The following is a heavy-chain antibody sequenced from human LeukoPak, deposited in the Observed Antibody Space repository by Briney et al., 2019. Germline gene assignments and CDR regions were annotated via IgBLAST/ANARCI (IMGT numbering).Heavy chain of an antibody. D-gene: IGHD3-10*01. CDR1: GGSISSYY. V-gene: IGHV4-4*07. CDR2: IYTSGST. J-gene: IGHJ4*02. CDR3: ARDGITMVRGVNSYYFDY. Sequence: SETLSLTCTVSGGSISSYYWSWIQQPAGKGLEWIGRIYTSGSTNYNPSLKSRVTMSVDTSKNQFSLKMSSVTAADTAVYYCARDGITMVRGVNSYYFDYWGKGTLVTVSS.